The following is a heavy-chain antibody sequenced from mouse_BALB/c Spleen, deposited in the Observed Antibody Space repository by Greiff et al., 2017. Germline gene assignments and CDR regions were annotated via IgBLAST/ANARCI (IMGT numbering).Heavy chain of an antibody. Sequence: VQLQQSGPGLVKPSQSLSLTCSVTGYSITSGYYWNWIRQFPGNQLEWRGYISYDGSNNYNPSLKNRISITRDTSKNQFFLKLNSVTTEDTATYYCARENLYPYFDVWGAGTTVTVSS. J-gene: IGHJ1*01. V-gene: IGHV3-6*02. CDR1: GYSITSGYY. CDR2: ISYDGSN. D-gene: IGHD1-1*01. CDR3: ARENLYPYFDV.